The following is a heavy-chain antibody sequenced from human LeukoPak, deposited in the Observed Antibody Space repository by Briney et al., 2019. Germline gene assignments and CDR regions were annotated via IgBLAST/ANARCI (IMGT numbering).Heavy chain of an antibody. V-gene: IGHV1-69*13. CDR2: IIPIFGTA. Sequence: GASVKVSCKASGGTFSSYAISWVRQAPGQGLEWMGGIIPIFGTANYAQEFQGRVTITADESTSTAYMELSSLRSEDTAVYYCARIAGIVGATDYWGQGTLVTVSS. J-gene: IGHJ4*02. CDR1: GGTFSSYA. CDR3: ARIAGIVGATDY. D-gene: IGHD1-26*01.